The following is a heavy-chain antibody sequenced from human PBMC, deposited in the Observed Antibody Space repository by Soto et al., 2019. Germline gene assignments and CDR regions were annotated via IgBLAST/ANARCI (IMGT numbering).Heavy chain of an antibody. CDR2: ISGSGSNT. D-gene: IGHD1-26*01. J-gene: IGHJ4*02. CDR3: ARDRATFDY. Sequence: GGSLRLSCAASGFTLTSYAMSWVRLTPGKGLEWVSAISGSGSNTFYADSVRGRFTISRDNSKNTVFLQMNNLRAEDTAVYFCARDRATFDYWGQGTRVTAPQ. CDR1: GFTLTSYA. V-gene: IGHV3-23*01.